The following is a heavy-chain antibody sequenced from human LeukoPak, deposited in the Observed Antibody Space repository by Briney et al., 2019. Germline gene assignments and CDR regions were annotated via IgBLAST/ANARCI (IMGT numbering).Heavy chain of an antibody. D-gene: IGHD6-13*01. J-gene: IGHJ4*02. V-gene: IGHV3-23*01. CDR2: ISGSGGST. CDR3: AKDRGSSWNLFDY. CDR1: GFTFSSYA. Sequence: GGSLRLSCAASGFTFSSYAMSWVRQASGKGLEWVSAISGSGGSTYYADSVKGRFTISRDNSKNTLYLQMNSLRAEDTAVYYCAKDRGSSWNLFDYWGQGTLVTVSS.